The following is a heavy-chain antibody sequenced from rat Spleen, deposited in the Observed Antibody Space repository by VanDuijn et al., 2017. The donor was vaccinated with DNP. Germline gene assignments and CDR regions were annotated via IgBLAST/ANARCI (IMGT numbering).Heavy chain of an antibody. V-gene: IGHV5-7*01. CDR1: GFTFSNYD. D-gene: IGHD3-1*01. J-gene: IGHJ3*01. CDR3: ARGGPPKWFAY. Sequence: EVQLVESGGGLVQPGRSMKLSCVASGFTFSNYDMAWVRQAPKKGLDWVATISYDGSTTYYRDSVKGRFTISRDNAKNTLFLQRDSLKSEDTATYYCARGGPPKWFAYWGQGTLVTVSS. CDR2: ISYDGSTT.